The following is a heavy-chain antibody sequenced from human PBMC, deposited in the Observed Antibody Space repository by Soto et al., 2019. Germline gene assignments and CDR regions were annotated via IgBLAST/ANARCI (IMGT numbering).Heavy chain of an antibody. CDR2: ISSNGGST. CDR3: ARGGYSYGYIGTSAYYYYGMDV. CDR1: GFTFSSYA. V-gene: IGHV3-64*01. J-gene: IGHJ6*02. Sequence: GGSLRLSCAASGFTFSSYAMHWVRQAPGKGLEYVSAISSNGGSTYYANSVKGRFTISRDNSKNTLYLQMGSLRAEDMAVYYCARGGYSYGYIGTSAYYYYGMDVWGQGTTVTVSS. D-gene: IGHD5-18*01.